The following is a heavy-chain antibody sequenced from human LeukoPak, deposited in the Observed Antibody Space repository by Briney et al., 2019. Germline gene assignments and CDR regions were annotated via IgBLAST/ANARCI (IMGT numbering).Heavy chain of an antibody. D-gene: IGHD3-3*01. CDR2: IYTSGST. Sequence: SETLSLTCTVSGGSISSYYWSWIRQPAGKGLEWIGRIYTSGSTNYNPSLKSRVTMSVDTSKNQFSLKLSSVTAADTAVYYCARDQRITIFGVVIIGMGVWGQGTTVTVSS. J-gene: IGHJ6*02. CDR1: GGSISSYY. CDR3: ARDQRITIFGVVIIGMGV. V-gene: IGHV4-4*07.